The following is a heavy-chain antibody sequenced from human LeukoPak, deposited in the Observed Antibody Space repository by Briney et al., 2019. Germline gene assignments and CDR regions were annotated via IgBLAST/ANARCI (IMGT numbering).Heavy chain of an antibody. CDR3: AREGGGEYYFDY. J-gene: IGHJ4*02. CDR1: RFTFSRYP. CDR2: ISSDGSNK. D-gene: IGHD3-16*01. V-gene: IGHV3-30*04. Sequence: GGSLRLSCAASRFTFSRYPMHWVRQAPGKGLEWVTVISSDGSNKYYADSVKGRFTISRDNSKNTLYLQMNSLRAEDTAVYYWAREGGGEYYFDYWGQGTLVTVSS.